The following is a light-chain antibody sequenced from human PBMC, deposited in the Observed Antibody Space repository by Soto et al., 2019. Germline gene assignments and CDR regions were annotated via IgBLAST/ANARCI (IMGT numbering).Light chain of an antibody. V-gene: IGLV2-14*01. J-gene: IGLJ2*01. CDR1: SSDVGGCNY. CDR2: EVS. CDR3: SSYTTSSTLL. Sequence: QSALTQPASVSGSPGQSITISCTGTSSDVGGCNYVSWYQQHPGKVPKLIIYEVSNRPPGVSNRFSGSKSGNTASLTISGLQAEDEADYYCSSYTTSSTLLFGGGTKVTVL.